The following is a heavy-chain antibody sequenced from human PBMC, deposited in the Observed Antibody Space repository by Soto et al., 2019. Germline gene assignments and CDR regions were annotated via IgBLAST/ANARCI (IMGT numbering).Heavy chain of an antibody. V-gene: IGHV3-15*07. J-gene: IGHJ3*01. CDR2: IKSRAAGGAI. CDR1: GFSFRDAW. Sequence: EVQMVESGGGLVKPGGSLRLSCAVSGFSFRDAWMNWVRQAPGKGLEWVGRIKSRAAGGAIDYAAPVKGRFTISRDDSEDTLYLQINSLKTEDTAMYYCTTYGSFGGVVVAFHLWGQGTMLSVSS. CDR3: TTYGSFGGVVVAFHL. D-gene: IGHD3-10*01.